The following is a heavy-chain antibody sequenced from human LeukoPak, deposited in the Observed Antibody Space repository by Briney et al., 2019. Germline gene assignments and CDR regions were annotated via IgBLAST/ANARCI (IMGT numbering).Heavy chain of an antibody. J-gene: IGHJ4*02. CDR2: IYYSGST. D-gene: IGHD4-23*01. V-gene: IGHV4-59*01. Sequence: PSETLSLTCTVSGGSISSYYWSWIRQPPGKGLEWIGYIYYSGSTSYNPSLKSRVTISVDTSKNQFSLKLSSVTAADTAVYYCARQDYGGNCDYWGQGTLVTVSS. CDR3: ARQDYGGNCDY. CDR1: GGSISSYY.